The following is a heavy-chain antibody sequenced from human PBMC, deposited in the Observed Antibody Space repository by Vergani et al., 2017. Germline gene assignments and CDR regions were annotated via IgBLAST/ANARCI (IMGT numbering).Heavy chain of an antibody. J-gene: IGHJ6*02. CDR2: IKQDGSEK. CDR3: ARDSYCRGGGCLINGKVV. V-gene: IGHV3-7*01. D-gene: IGHD2-15*01. CDR1: GFTFSSYW. Sequence: EVQLVESGGGLVQPGGSLRLSCAASGFTFSSYWMSWVRQAPGKGLEWVANIKQDGSEKYYVDSVKGRLTISRDNAKNSLNLQMNSLRAEDTTVYYCARDSYCRGGGCLINGKVVGGRETTVTVAS.